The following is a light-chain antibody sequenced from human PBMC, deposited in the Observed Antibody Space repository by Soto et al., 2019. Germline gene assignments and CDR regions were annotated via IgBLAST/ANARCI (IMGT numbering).Light chain of an antibody. CDR1: QSVSSY. V-gene: IGKV3-11*01. Sequence: EIVLTQSPATMSLSPGDRATLSCRASQSVSSYLAWYQQKPGHAPRLLIYDASNRATGFPARFSGSGSGTDFTLTLRSLEPEDFAVYYCQQRSNWPPWTFGQGTKVEIK. CDR2: DAS. CDR3: QQRSNWPPWT. J-gene: IGKJ1*01.